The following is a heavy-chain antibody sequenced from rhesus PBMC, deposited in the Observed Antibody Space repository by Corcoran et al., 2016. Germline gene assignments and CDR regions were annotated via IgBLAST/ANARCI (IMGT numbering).Heavy chain of an antibody. D-gene: IGHD6-31*01. Sequence: QLQLQESGPGLVKPSETLSVTCAVSGGSISSSYWSWIRQAPGPGLGWVGYIYGSGRSNNYNPSLKSRVTLSVDTSKSQLSLKLSSVTAADTAVYYCARPGGIAAAGTSPHAFDFWGQGLRVTVSS. CDR1: GGSISSSY. CDR2: IYGSGRSN. CDR3: ARPGGIAAAGTSPHAFDF. J-gene: IGHJ3*01. V-gene: IGHV4-169*01.